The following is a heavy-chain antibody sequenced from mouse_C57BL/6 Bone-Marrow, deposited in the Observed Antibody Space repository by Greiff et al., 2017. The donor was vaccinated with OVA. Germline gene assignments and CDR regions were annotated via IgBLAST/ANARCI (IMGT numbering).Heavy chain of an antibody. Sequence: VQLVESGPGLVQPSQSLSITCTVSGFSLTSYGVHWVRQSPGKGLEWLGVIWRGGSTDYNAAFMSRLSITKDNSKSQVFFKMNSLQADDTAIYYCAKKGLYYDYDGYAMDYWGQGTSVTVSS. V-gene: IGHV2-5*01. D-gene: IGHD2-4*01. CDR3: AKKGLYYDYDGYAMDY. CDR1: GFSLTSYG. J-gene: IGHJ4*01. CDR2: IWRGGST.